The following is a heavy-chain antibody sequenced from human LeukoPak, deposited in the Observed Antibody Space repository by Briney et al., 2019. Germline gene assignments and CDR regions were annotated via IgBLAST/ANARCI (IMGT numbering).Heavy chain of an antibody. CDR2: INAGNGNT. J-gene: IGHJ4*02. D-gene: IGHD2-21*02. Sequence: GASVKVSCKASGYTFTSYAMHWVRQAPGQRLEWMGWINAGNGNTKYSQKFQGRVTITADKSTSTAYMELSSLRSEDTAVYYCARDKVAGNCGGDCFLDYWGQGTLVTVSS. CDR3: ARDKVAGNCGGDCFLDY. CDR1: GYTFTSYA. V-gene: IGHV1-3*01.